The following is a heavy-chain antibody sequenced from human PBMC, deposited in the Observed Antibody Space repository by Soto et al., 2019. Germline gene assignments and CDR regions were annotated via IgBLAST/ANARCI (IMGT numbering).Heavy chain of an antibody. Sequence: GASVKVSCKASGYTFITYGITWVRQAPGQGLEWMGWISPYNGNPNYAQKLQGRVTMTTDTSTGTAYMELRGLRSDDTAVYYCARGITIFGVVPYYYYMDVWGKGTTVTVSS. CDR2: ISPYNGNP. V-gene: IGHV1-18*01. J-gene: IGHJ6*03. CDR3: ARGITIFGVVPYYYYMDV. D-gene: IGHD3-3*01. CDR1: GYTFITYG.